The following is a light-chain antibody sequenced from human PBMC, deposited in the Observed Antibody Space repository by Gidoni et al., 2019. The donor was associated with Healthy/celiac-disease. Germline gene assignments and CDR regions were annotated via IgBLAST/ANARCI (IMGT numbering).Light chain of an antibody. CDR3: AGWEGNLRAVL. CDR2: MDN. Sequence: QSVLTQPPSVSGTPGQRVTISCSGRSSHIGRNSVHLYQQRPETAPTRTIFMDNHRPSGVPDRCAGSKSGTSASLDITGRRSEDEAEYFCAGWEGNLRAVLFGGGTKLTVL. CDR1: SSHIGRNS. V-gene: IGLV1-47*01. J-gene: IGLJ2*01.